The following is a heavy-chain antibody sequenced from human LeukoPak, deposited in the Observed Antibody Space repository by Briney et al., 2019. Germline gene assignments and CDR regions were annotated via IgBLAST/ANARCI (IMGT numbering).Heavy chain of an antibody. CDR1: GYTFTSYD. V-gene: IGHV1-8*03. D-gene: IGHD2-2*01. CDR2: MNPNSGNT. CDR3: AVHCSSTSCLQGRFDY. Sequence: ASVKVSCKASGYTFTSYDINWVRQATGQGLEWMGWMNPNSGNTDYAQKFQGRVTITRNTSISTAYMELNSLRSEDMAVYYCAVHCSSTSCLQGRFDYWGQGTLVTVSS. J-gene: IGHJ4*02.